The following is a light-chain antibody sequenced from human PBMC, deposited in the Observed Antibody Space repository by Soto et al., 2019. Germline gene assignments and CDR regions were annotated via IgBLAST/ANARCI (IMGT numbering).Light chain of an antibody. CDR2: DVS. V-gene: IGLV2-11*01. CDR3: CSYAGSYTLYV. CDR1: SSDVGGYNY. Sequence: QSALTQPRSVSGSPGQSVTISCTGISSDVGGYNYVSWYQQHPGKAPKLMIYDVSKRRSGVPDRFSGSKSGNTASLTISGLQAEDEADYYCCSYAGSYTLYVFRTGTKLTVL. J-gene: IGLJ1*01.